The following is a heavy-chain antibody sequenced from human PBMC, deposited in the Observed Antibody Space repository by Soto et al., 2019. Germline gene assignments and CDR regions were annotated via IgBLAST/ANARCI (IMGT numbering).Heavy chain of an antibody. Sequence: GGSLRLSCAASGFSFSTYTMSWVRQAPGKGLGWGSGSRSSGGNTYYSDSVKGRFTISSDHSKDTLFLQMHRLGAEDTALSFCGQDLRRGVATTYFDYWGQGNLVTVSS. D-gene: IGHD3-3*01. V-gene: IGHV3-23*01. CDR3: GQDLRRGVATTYFDY. J-gene: IGHJ4*02. CDR1: GFSFSTYT. CDR2: SRSSGGNT.